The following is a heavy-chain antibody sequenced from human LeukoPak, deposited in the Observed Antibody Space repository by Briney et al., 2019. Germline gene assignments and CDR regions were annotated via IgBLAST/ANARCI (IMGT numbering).Heavy chain of an antibody. CDR3: ARIYCSGGSCRNLDY. J-gene: IGHJ4*02. V-gene: IGHV5-51*01. CDR2: IYPGDSDT. Sequence: GESLKISCKGSGYSFTSYWIGWVRQVPGKGLEWMGIIYPGDSDTRYSPSFQGQVTISADKSISTAYLQWSSLKASDTAMYYCARIYCSGGSCRNLDYWGQGTLVTVSS. CDR1: GYSFTSYW. D-gene: IGHD2-15*01.